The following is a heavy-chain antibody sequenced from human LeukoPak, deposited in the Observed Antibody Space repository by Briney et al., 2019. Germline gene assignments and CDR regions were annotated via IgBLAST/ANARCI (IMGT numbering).Heavy chain of an antibody. D-gene: IGHD2-15*01. J-gene: IGHJ5*02. Sequence: GGSLRLSCAASGFTFSSYAMSWVRQAPGKGLEWVSAISGSGGSTYYADSVKGRFTISRDNSKNTLYLQMDSLRVEDTAVYYCAKEYCSGGSCYSPGPWGQGTLVTVSS. CDR2: ISGSGGST. CDR3: AKEYCSGGSCYSPGP. CDR1: GFTFSSYA. V-gene: IGHV3-23*01.